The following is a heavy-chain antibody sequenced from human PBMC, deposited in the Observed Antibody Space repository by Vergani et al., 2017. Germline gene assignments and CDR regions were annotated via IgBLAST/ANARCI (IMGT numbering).Heavy chain of an antibody. J-gene: IGHJ6*02. CDR1: GGSFSGYY. V-gene: IGHV4-34*01. CDR2: INHSGST. CDR3: ARGPAPFYYYYGMDV. Sequence: QVQLQQWGAGLLKPSETLSLTCAVYGGSFSGYYWSWIRQPPGKGLEWIGEINHSGSTNYNPSLKSRVTISVDTSKNQFSLKLSSVTAADTAVYYCARGPAPFYYYYGMDVWGQGTTVTVSS.